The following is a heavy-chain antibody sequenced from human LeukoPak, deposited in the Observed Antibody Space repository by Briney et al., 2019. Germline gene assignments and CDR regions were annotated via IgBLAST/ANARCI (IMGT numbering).Heavy chain of an antibody. Sequence: ASETLSLTCTVSGGSISSDYWSWIRQPPGKGLEWIGYIYYRGSTNYNPSLKSRVTISVDTSKNQFSLKLSSVTAADTAVYYCARARNFGVVIIGYYYYGMDVWGQGTTVTVSS. CDR3: ARARNFGVVIIGYYYYGMDV. CDR1: GGSISSDY. V-gene: IGHV4-59*01. J-gene: IGHJ6*02. CDR2: IYYRGST. D-gene: IGHD3-3*01.